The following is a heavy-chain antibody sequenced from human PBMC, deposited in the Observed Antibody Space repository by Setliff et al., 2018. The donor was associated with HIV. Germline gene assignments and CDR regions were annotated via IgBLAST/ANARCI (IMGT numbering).Heavy chain of an antibody. CDR2: IYYSGST. V-gene: IGHV4-59*01. CDR1: GGSISSYY. J-gene: IGHJ3*02. CDR3: ARGMLRSSWYAHHDAFDI. Sequence: SETLSLTCTVSGGSISSYYWSWIRQPPGKGLEWIGYIYYSGSTNYNPSLKSRVTISVDTSKNQFSLKLSSVTAADTAVYYRARGMLRSSWYAHHDAFDIWGQGTMVTVSS. D-gene: IGHD6-13*01.